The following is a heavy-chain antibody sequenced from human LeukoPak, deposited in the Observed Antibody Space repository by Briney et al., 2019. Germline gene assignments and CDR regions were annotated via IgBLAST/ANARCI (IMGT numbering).Heavy chain of an antibody. D-gene: IGHD3-10*01. Sequence: GGSLRLSCAASGFTFSDYWIDWVRQAPGQGLEWVANINTDGSTTNYVESVRGRFTISRDNTRNSLSLRMNNLRDEDTAVYYCARNRGGQQFDCWGQGTLLTVSS. CDR3: ARNRGGQQFDC. J-gene: IGHJ4*02. CDR2: INTDGSTT. V-gene: IGHV3-7*01. CDR1: GFTFSDYW.